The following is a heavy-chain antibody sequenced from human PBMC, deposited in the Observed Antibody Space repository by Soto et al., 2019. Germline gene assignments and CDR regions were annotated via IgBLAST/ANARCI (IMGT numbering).Heavy chain of an antibody. CDR3: TTDYYDSRGVYSGDY. J-gene: IGHJ4*02. Sequence: GGSLRLSCAASGFTFNNAWMNWVRQAPGKGLEWVGRIKSKTDGGTTDYTAPVKGRFTISRDDSKNTLYLQMDSLKTEDTAVYFCTTDYYDSRGVYSGDYWGQGTLVTVSS. V-gene: IGHV3-15*01. CDR1: GFTFNNAW. CDR2: IKSKTDGGTT. D-gene: IGHD3-22*01.